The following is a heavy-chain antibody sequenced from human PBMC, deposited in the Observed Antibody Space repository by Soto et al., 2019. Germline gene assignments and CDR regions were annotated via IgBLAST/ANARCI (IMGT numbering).Heavy chain of an antibody. J-gene: IGHJ3*02. Sequence: GGSLRLSSAASGLKFSNAGMSWVRQAPGKGLEWVANIKQDGSEKYYVDSVKGRFTISRDNAKNSLYLQMSSLRVEDTAVYYCARGDYYDTSGPFSDAFDIWGQGTMVTVSS. D-gene: IGHD3-22*01. CDR2: IKQDGSEK. CDR3: ARGDYYDTSGPFSDAFDI. V-gene: IGHV3-7*04. CDR1: GLKFSNAG.